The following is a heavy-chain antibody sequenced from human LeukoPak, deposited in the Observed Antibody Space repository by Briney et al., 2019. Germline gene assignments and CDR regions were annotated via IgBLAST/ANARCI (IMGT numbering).Heavy chain of an antibody. J-gene: IGHJ4*02. CDR1: GYTFTTYK. D-gene: IGHD3-10*01. CDR2: INPSDGNT. Sequence: ASVKVSCKASGYTFTTYKIHWVRQAPGQGLEWVGIINPSDGNTRNAQKFPGRVTMTRDTSTGTVYMELSSLRSEDTAVYYCAKDGGSYSADYWGQGTLVTVSS. CDR3: AKDGGSYSADY. V-gene: IGHV1-46*01.